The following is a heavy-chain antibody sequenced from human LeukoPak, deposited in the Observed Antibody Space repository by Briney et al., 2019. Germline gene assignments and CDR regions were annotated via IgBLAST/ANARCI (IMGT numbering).Heavy chain of an antibody. V-gene: IGHV1-46*01. CDR2: INPSGGST. J-gene: IGHJ3*02. CDR1: GYTFTSYY. D-gene: IGHD1-1*01. CDR3: AREDNWNAFDI. Sequence: GAPMKVSCKASGYTFTSYYMHWVRQAPGPGVEWMGIINPSGGSTSYAQKFQGRVTITRNTSISTAYMELSSLRSEDTAVYYCAREDNWNAFDIRGQGTVVTVSS.